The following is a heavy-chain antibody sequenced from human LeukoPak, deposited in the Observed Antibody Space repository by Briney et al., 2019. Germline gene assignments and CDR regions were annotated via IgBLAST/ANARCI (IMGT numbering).Heavy chain of an antibody. V-gene: IGHV4-4*07. J-gene: IGHJ4*02. CDR3: AGGWWMCSGSYYVLGY. Sequence: SETLSLTCTVSGGSISSYYWSWIRQPAGKGLEWIGRIYTSGSTNYYPSRKSRVTISVDTSKTQCTRKLSSVTAADTAVYYCAGGWWMCSGSYYVLGYWGQGTLVTVSS. CDR1: GGSISSYY. CDR2: IYTSGST. D-gene: IGHD3-10*02.